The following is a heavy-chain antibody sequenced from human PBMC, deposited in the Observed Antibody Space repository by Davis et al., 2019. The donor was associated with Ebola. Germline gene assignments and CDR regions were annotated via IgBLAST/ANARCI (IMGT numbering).Heavy chain of an antibody. Sequence: MPSETLSLTCAVLGRSFSGNYWSWIRQSPGKGLEWIGEISPGGSTSYNPSLQSRVTFSVDTSKNEISLSLNSVTAADTAVYYCARSNTAPRWGYYYSGMDVWGQGTTVAVSS. D-gene: IGHD4-11*01. V-gene: IGHV4-34*01. CDR3: ARSNTAPRWGYYYSGMDV. CDR2: ISPGGST. J-gene: IGHJ6*02. CDR1: GRSFSGNY.